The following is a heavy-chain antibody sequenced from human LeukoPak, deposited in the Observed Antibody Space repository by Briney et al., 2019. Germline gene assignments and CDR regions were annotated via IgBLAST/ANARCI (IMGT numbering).Heavy chain of an antibody. Sequence: QSGGSLRLSCAASGFTVSSRYMSWVRQAPGKGLEWLSIISSAGTTYYADSVKGRFAISRDNSKNTVYLQVNSLRDEDTAVYYCARDREAANTYYFSYCGEGAMGSVSS. V-gene: IGHV3-66*01. D-gene: IGHD6-13*01. CDR2: ISSAGTT. J-gene: IGHJ4*02. CDR3: ARDREAANTYYFSY. CDR1: GFTVSSRY.